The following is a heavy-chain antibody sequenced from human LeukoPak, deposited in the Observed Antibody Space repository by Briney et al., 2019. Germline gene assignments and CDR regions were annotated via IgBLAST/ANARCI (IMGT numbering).Heavy chain of an antibody. CDR1: GFTFNTNE. CDR3: ARGSPGWYSGYVFPLDI. D-gene: IGHD5-12*01. Sequence: PGGSLRLSCAASGFTFNTNEMNWVRQAPGKGLEWVSYISSSGSTINYADSVKGRFTISRDNSKNTLYLQMNSLRAEDTALYHCARGSPGWYSGYVFPLDIWGRGTMVTVSS. J-gene: IGHJ3*02. V-gene: IGHV3-48*03. CDR2: ISSSGSTI.